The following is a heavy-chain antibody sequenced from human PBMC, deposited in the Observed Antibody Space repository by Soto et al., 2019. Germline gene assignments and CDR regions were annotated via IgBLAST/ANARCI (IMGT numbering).Heavy chain of an antibody. V-gene: IGHV3-64*01. CDR1: GFTFSSYA. J-gene: IGHJ6*03. CDR3: ARGPPTVYYYYYMDV. D-gene: IGHD4-4*01. CDR2: ISSNGGST. Sequence: GGSLRLSCAASGFTFSSYAMHWVRQAPGKGLEYVSAISSNGGSTYYANSVKGRFTISRDNSKNTRYLQMGSLRAEDMAVYYCARGPPTVYYYYYMDVWGKGTTVTVSS.